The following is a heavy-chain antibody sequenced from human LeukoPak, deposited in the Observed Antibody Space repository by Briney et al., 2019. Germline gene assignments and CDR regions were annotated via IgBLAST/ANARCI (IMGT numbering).Heavy chain of an antibody. V-gene: IGHV3-15*01. CDR1: GFTFSNAW. D-gene: IGHD1-26*01. J-gene: IGHJ4*02. Sequence: PGGSLRLSCAASGFTFSNAWMSWVRQAPGKGLEWVGRIKSKTDGGTTDHAAPVKGRFTISRDDSKNTLYLQMNSLKTEDTAVYYCPTERGSYYRAQRGWGQEPLVTVSS. CDR2: IKSKTDGGTT. CDR3: PTERGSYYRAQRG.